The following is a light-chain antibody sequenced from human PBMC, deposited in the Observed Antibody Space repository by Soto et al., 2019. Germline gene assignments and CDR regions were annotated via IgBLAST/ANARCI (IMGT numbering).Light chain of an antibody. CDR2: EVN. CDR1: SSDVGGYKY. J-gene: IGLJ2*01. Sequence: QSALTQPPSASGSPGQSVTISCTGTSSDVGGYKYVSWYQQHPGKAPKLMIYEVNKRPSGVPDRFSGSKSDNTASLTVSGLQAEDEADYYCSSYAGSNNLHVVFGGGTKLTVL. V-gene: IGLV2-8*01. CDR3: SSYAGSNNLHVV.